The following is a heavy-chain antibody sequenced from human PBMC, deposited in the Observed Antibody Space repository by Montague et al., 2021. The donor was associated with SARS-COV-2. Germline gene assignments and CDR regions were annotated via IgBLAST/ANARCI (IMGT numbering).Heavy chain of an antibody. D-gene: IGHD1-14*01. CDR1: GASVGSSD. Sequence: SEILSLTCTVSGASVGSSDWGWIRQSPGKGLAWIGYFYSVGSTDYNPSLKSRATISRDTSKNQFSLKVRSVTAADTAVYYCARETMTADAFDIWGQGTMVTVSS. CDR3: ARETMTADAFDI. V-gene: IGHV4-59*02. CDR2: FYSVGST. J-gene: IGHJ3*02.